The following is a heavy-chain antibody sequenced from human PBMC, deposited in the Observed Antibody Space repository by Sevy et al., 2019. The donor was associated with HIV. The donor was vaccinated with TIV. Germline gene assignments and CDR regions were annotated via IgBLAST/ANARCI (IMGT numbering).Heavy chain of an antibody. Sequence: SETLSLTCTVSGGSISSYYWSWIRQPAGKGLEWIGRIYTSGSTNYNPSLKSRVTMSVDTSKNQFSLKLSSVTAADTAVYYCARDAPDIVVVPAAFYFDYWGQEPWSPSPQ. J-gene: IGHJ4*01. V-gene: IGHV4-4*07. CDR1: GGSISSYY. D-gene: IGHD2-2*01. CDR3: ARDAPDIVVVPAAFYFDY. CDR2: IYTSGST.